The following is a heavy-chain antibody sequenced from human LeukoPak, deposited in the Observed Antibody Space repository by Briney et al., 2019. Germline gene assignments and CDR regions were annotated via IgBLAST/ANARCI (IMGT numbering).Heavy chain of an antibody. D-gene: IGHD3-10*01. CDR3: ASRPIYGSGRSYYFDY. V-gene: IGHV4-39*07. J-gene: IGHJ4*02. CDR1: GGSISSSSYY. CDR2: MYYSGST. Sequence: SETLSLTCTVSGGSISSSSYYWGWIRQPPGKGLEWIGSMYYSGSTYYNPPLKSRVTISVDTSKNQFSLKLSSVTAADTAVYYCASRPIYGSGRSYYFDYWGQGTLVTVSS.